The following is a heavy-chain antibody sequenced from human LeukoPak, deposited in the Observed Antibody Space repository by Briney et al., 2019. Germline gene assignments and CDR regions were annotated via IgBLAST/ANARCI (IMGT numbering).Heavy chain of an antibody. D-gene: IGHD5-24*01. Sequence: PGGSLRLSCAASGFTFSSYWMHWVRQAPGKGRVWVSRINSDGSSTSYADSVKGRFTISRDNAKNTLYLQMNSLRAEDTAVYYCAREMARITGGLGYYYYGMDVWGQGTTVTVSS. CDR1: GFTFSSYW. J-gene: IGHJ6*02. CDR3: AREMARITGGLGYYYYGMDV. V-gene: IGHV3-74*01. CDR2: INSDGSST.